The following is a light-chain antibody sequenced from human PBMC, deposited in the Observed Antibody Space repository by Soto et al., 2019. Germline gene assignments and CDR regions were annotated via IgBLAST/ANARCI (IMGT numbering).Light chain of an antibody. V-gene: IGKV3-20*01. CDR1: QSVSSSY. CDR3: KKYGTSALT. J-gene: IGKJ4*01. CDR2: GTS. Sequence: IVLTQSPGTLSLSPGERATLSCRASQSVSSSYLVWYQQRPGQPPRLLIYGTSTRAAGISDRFSGSGSGTDFTLTIYRLEPGDSAVYYCKKYGTSALTFGGGTKV.